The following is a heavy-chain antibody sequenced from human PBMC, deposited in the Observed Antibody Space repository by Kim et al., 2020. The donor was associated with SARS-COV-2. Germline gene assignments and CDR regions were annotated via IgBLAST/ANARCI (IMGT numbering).Heavy chain of an antibody. V-gene: IGHV3-33*01. D-gene: IGHD1-26*01. CDR1: GFTFSSYG. Sequence: GGSLRLSCAASGFTFSSYGMHWVRQAPGKGLEWVAIIWYDGSNKYYADSVKGRFTISRDNSKNTLYLQMNSLRAEDTAVYYCARDLLVGATSYGMDVWGQGTTVTVSS. J-gene: IGHJ6*02. CDR2: IWYDGSNK. CDR3: ARDLLVGATSYGMDV.